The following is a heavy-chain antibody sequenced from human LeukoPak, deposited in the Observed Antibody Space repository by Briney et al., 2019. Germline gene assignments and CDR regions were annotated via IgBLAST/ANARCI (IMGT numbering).Heavy chain of an antibody. V-gene: IGHV3-23*01. CDR1: GFTFSDNY. D-gene: IGHD3-3*01. CDR3: AKEGGIAIFGVVII. J-gene: IGHJ4*02. Sequence: GGSLRLSCAASGFTFSDNYMTWVRQAPGKGLEWLSYISGNGGVIQYADSVKGRFTISRDNSKNTLYLQMNSLRAEDTAVYYCAKEGGIAIFGVVIIWGQGTLVTVSS. CDR2: ISGNGGVI.